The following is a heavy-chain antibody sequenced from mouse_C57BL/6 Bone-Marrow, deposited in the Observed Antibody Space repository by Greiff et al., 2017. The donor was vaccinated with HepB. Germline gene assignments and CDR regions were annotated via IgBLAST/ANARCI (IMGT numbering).Heavy chain of an antibody. J-gene: IGHJ2*01. V-gene: IGHV5-4*01. CDR2: ISDGGSYT. CDR1: GFTFSSYA. Sequence: EVQRVESGGGLVKPGGSLKLSCAASGFTFSSYAMSWVRQTPEKRLEWVATISDGGSYTYYPDNVKGRFTISRDNAKNNLYLQMSHLKSEDTAMYYCARAFYDGPFDYWGQGTTLTVSS. D-gene: IGHD2-3*01. CDR3: ARAFYDGPFDY.